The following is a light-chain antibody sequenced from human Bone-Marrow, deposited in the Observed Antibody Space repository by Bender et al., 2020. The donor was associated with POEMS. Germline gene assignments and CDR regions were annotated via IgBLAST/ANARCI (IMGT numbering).Light chain of an antibody. J-gene: IGLJ3*02. CDR2: EVT. CDR1: SSDVGGYNY. Sequence: QSALTQPASVSGSPGQSITISCTGTSSDVGGYNYVSWYQHHPGKAPKLLIYEVTKRPSGVPDRFSGSKSGTSASLAITGLQSDDEAIYFCVAWDASLNGWVFCGGTKLTVL. CDR3: VAWDASLNGWV. V-gene: IGLV2-14*01.